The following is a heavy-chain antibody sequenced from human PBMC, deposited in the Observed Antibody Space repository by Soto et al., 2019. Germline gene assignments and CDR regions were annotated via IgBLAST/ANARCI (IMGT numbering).Heavy chain of an antibody. D-gene: IGHD1-7*01. Sequence: LKISCAASGFTLSDYSMNWVRQAPGKGLEWVSYISPKTGNTYYADSVKGRFTISRDTAKNSVYLQMDSLRHEDTAVYFCARSNYAYDYWGQGNLVTVSS. V-gene: IGHV3-48*02. CDR3: ARSNYAYDY. J-gene: IGHJ4*02. CDR2: ISPKTGNT. CDR1: GFTLSDYS.